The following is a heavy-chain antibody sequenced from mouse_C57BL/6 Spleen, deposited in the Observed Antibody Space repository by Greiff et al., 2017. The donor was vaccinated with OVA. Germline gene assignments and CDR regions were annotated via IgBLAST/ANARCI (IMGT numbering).Heavy chain of an antibody. D-gene: IGHD1-1*01. V-gene: IGHV1-69*01. J-gene: IGHJ1*03. CDR2: IDPSDSYT. Sequence: QVQLQQSGAELVMPGASVKLSCKASGYTFTSYWMHWVKQRPGQGLEWIGEIDPSDSYTNYNQKFKGKSTLTVDKSSSTADRQLSSLTSEDSAVYYWARNDGSSYGYFDGWGTGTTVTVAS. CDR1: GYTFTSYW. CDR3: ARNDGSSYGYFDG.